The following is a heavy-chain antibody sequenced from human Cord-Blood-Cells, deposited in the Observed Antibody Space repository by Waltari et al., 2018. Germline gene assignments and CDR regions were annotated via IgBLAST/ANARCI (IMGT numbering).Heavy chain of an antibody. J-gene: IGHJ3*02. CDR1: GFTFSSPS. D-gene: IGHD6-6*01. Sequence: EVQLVESGGGLVKPGGSLRLSCAASGFTFSSPSMNWGRQAPGKGLEWVSSISSSSSYIYYADSVKGRFTISRDNAKNSLYLQMNSLRAEDTAVYYCARVKSSSSFAFDIWGQGTMVTVSS. CDR2: ISSSSSYI. V-gene: IGHV3-21*01. CDR3: ARVKSSSSFAFDI.